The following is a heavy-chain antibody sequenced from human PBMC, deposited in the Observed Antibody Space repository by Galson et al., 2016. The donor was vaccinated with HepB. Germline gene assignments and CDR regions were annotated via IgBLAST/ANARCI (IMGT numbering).Heavy chain of an antibody. CDR3: ERRGSDYYESIGVYWYFDL. J-gene: IGHJ2*01. D-gene: IGHD3-22*01. CDR1: GFSFDDYG. V-gene: IGHV3-20*01. Sequence: SLRLSCAASGFSFDDYGMSWVRQVPGKGLEWVSDIHWSGDITGYADSVKGRFTISRDNAKNSLYLQMNKLRADDTALYHCERRGSDYYESIGVYWYFDLWGRGTLVTVSS. CDR2: IHWSGDIT.